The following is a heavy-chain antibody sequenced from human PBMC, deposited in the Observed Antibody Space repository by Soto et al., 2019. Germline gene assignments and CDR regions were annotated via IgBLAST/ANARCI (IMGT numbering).Heavy chain of an antibody. J-gene: IGHJ4*02. D-gene: IGHD2-15*01. CDR1: GGSFSGYY. CDR3: ARGPWGVDCSGGSCYFDY. Sequence: QVQLQQWGAGLLKPSETLSLTCAVYGGSFSGYYWSWIRQPPGKGLEWIGEINHSGSTNYNPSLKSRVTISVDTSKNQFSLKLSSVTAADTAVYYCARGPWGVDCSGGSCYFDYWGQGTLVTVSS. CDR2: INHSGST. V-gene: IGHV4-34*01.